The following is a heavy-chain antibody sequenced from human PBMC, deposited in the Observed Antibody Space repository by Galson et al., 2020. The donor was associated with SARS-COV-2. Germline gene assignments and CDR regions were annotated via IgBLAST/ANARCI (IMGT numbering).Heavy chain of an antibody. CDR1: GGSISSGGYS. Sequence: SETLSLTCAVSGGSISSGGYSWSWIRQPPGKGLEWIGYIYHSGSTYYNPSLKSRVTISVDRSKNQFSLKLSSVTAADTAVYYCARSYSSPMEGNWFDPWGQGTLVTVSS. J-gene: IGHJ5*02. CDR2: IYHSGST. CDR3: ARSYSSPMEGNWFDP. D-gene: IGHD6-13*01. V-gene: IGHV4-30-2*01.